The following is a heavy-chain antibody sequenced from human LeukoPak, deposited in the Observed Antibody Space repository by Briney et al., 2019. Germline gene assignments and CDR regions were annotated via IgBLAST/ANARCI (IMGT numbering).Heavy chain of an antibody. V-gene: IGHV3-33*01. J-gene: IGHJ4*02. CDR3: AREQTTVVTRPLDY. D-gene: IGHD4-23*01. CDR2: IWYDGSNK. Sequence: PGGSLRLSCAASGFXFSSYGIHWVRQAPGKGLEWVAVIWYDGSNKYYADSVKGRFTISRDNSKNTLYLQMNSLRAEDTAVYYCAREQTTVVTRPLDYWGQGTLVTVSS. CDR1: GFXFSSYG.